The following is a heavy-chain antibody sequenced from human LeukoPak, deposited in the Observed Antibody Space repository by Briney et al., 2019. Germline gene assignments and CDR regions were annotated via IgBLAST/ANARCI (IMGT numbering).Heavy chain of an antibody. CDR2: ITWNSGSI. D-gene: IGHD3-10*01. J-gene: IGHJ3*02. CDR3: AKGVRITMVRGAFDI. V-gene: IGHV3-9*01. CDR1: RFTFDDYA. Sequence: GGSLRLSCAASRFTFDDYAMHWVRQAPGKGLEWVSGITWNSGSIAYADSVKGRFTISRDNAKNSLYLQMNSLRPEDTALYYCAKGVRITMVRGAFDIWGQGTMVTVSS.